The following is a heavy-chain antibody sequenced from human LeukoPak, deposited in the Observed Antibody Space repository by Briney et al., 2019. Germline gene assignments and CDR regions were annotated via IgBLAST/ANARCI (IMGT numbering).Heavy chain of an antibody. CDR1: GYAFSSYA. CDR2: ISTDGSNR. J-gene: IGHJ3*02. V-gene: IGHV3-30-3*01. CDR3: ARVQSGSDAFDI. Sequence: GGSLRLSCAASGYAFSSYAMHWVPQAPGKGPEWVAAISTDGSNRFYADSVKGRFTFSRDNSKNTLYLQMNSLRVEDTATYYCARVQSGSDAFDIWGQGRMVTVSS.